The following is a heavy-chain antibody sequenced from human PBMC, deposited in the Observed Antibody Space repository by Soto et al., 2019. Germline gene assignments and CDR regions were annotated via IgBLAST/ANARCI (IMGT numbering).Heavy chain of an antibody. CDR1: GFTFSSYG. Sequence: PGGSLRLSCAASGFTFSSYGMHWVRQAPGKGLEWVAVISYDGSNKYYADSVKGRFTISRDNSKNTLYLQMNSLRAEDTAVYYCAKDAPAAMDGSYYYYMDVWGKGTTVTVSS. J-gene: IGHJ6*03. CDR3: AKDAPAAMDGSYYYYMDV. V-gene: IGHV3-30*18. CDR2: ISYDGSNK. D-gene: IGHD2-2*01.